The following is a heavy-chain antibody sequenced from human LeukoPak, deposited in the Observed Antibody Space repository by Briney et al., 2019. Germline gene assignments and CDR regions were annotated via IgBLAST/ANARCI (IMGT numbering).Heavy chain of an antibody. CDR3: AKHLSIAPVVAAAMWGNWFDP. CDR2: INPSGGST. V-gene: IGHV1-46*01. J-gene: IGHJ5*02. CDR1: GYTFTSYY. Sequence: GASVKVSCKASGYTFTSYYMHWVRQAPGQGLEWMGIINPSGGSTSYAQKFQGRVTMTRDTSTSTVYMELSSLRSEDTAVYYCAKHLSIAPVVAAAMWGNWFDPWGQGTLVTVSS. D-gene: IGHD2-2*01.